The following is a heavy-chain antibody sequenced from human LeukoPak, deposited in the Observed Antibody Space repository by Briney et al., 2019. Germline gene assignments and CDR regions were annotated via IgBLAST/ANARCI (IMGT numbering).Heavy chain of an antibody. J-gene: IGHJ4*02. D-gene: IGHD1-26*01. CDR2: MNIDGSEK. V-gene: IGHV3-7*01. CDR1: GFTFSSYW. Sequence: PGGSLRLSCAASGFTFSSYWMGWVRQAPGKRLEWVANMNIDGSEKYYADSAKGRFTISRDNARNSVYLQMNSLRDEDTAVYYCARDPVEWELLLDYWGQGTLVTVSS. CDR3: ARDPVEWELLLDY.